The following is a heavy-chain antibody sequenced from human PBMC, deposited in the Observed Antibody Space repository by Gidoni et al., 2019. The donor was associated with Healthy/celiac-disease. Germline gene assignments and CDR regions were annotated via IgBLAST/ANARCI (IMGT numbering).Heavy chain of an antibody. V-gene: IGHV7-4-1*02. CDR3: ARATGQYQSQYYYYYYMDV. Sequence: QVQLVQSGSEFKKPGASVQVSCKASGYTFTSYAMTWVRQAPGQGLEWMGWINTNTGNPTYAQGFTGRFVFSLDTSVSTAYLQISSLKAEDTAVYYCARATGQYQSQYYYYYYMDVWGKGTTVTVSS. J-gene: IGHJ6*03. CDR2: INTNTGNP. CDR1: GYTFTSYA. D-gene: IGHD2-2*01.